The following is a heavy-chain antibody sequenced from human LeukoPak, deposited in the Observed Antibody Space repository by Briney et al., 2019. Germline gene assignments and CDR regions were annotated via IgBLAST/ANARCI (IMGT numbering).Heavy chain of an antibody. D-gene: IGHD5-12*01. J-gene: IGHJ4*02. Sequence: SETLSLTCTVSGGSISSYYWSWIRQPPGKGLEWIGYIYYSGSTNYNPSLKSRVTISVDTSKNQFSLKLSSVTAADTAVYYCARGRMVTTINFDYWGQGTLVTVSS. V-gene: IGHV4-59*12. CDR1: GGSISSYY. CDR3: ARGRMVTTINFDY. CDR2: IYYSGST.